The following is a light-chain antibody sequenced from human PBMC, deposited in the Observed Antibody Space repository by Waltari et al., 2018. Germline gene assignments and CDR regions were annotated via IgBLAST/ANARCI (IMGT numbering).Light chain of an antibody. Sequence: QSALTQPASVSGSPGQSITISCTATISDVGGDNYVSWYQQHPGKAPKLLIYYVSNRPYGVYNRLSGSKSGNTASLTISGLQAEDEADYYCSSYTSSSVVFGGGTKLTVL. CDR2: YVS. CDR3: SSYTSSSVV. CDR1: ISDVGGDNY. J-gene: IGLJ2*01. V-gene: IGLV2-14*01.